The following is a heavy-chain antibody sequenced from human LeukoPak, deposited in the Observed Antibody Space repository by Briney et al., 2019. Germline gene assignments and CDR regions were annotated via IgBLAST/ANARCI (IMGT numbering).Heavy chain of an antibody. V-gene: IGHV4-59*01. D-gene: IGHD6-13*01. CDR2: IYYSGST. CDR3: ARAGYSSSWDYYYYYGMDV. J-gene: IGHJ6*02. CDR1: GGSISSYY. Sequence: SETLSLTCTVSGGSISSYYWSWIRQPPGKGLEWIGYIYYSGSTNYNPSLKSRVTISVDTSKDQFSLKLSSVTAADTAVYYRARAGYSSSWDYYYYYGMDVWGQGTTDTVSS.